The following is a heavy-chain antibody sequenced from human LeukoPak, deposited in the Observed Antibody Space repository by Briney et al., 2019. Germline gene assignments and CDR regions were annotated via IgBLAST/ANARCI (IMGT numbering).Heavy chain of an antibody. J-gene: IGHJ4*02. CDR1: GGSISSSSYY. CDR3: ARDTGVRPRVAHFDY. CDR2: IYYSGST. V-gene: IGHV4-39*07. D-gene: IGHD1-14*01. Sequence: PSETLSLTCTVSGGSISSSSYYWGWIRQPPGKGLEWIGNIYYSGSTYSNPSLKSRVTISVDTSKNQFSLKLNSVTPEDTAVYYCARDTGVRPRVAHFDYWGQGTLVTVSS.